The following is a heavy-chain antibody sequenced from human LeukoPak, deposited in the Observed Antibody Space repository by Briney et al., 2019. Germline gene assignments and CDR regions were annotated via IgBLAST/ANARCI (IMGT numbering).Heavy chain of an antibody. J-gene: IGHJ6*03. Sequence: GGSLRLSCAASGFTVSSNYVTWVRQAPGKGLEWVSVIHKNAITSYADTVRGRFTISRDNSKNTLYLQMNNLRADDTAVYYCARSLRVRGVPDYMDVWGKGTTVTVS. CDR2: IHKNAIT. V-gene: IGHV3-53*01. CDR3: ARSLRVRGVPDYMDV. D-gene: IGHD3-10*01. CDR1: GFTVSSNY.